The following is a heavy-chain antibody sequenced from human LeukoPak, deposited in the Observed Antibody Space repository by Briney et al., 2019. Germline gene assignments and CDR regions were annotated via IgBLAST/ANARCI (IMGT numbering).Heavy chain of an antibody. Sequence: SETLSLTCTVSGGSISSYYWSWIRQPAGKGLEWIGRIYTSGSTNYNPSLKSRVTMSVDTSKNQFSLNLSSVTAADTADYYCARGKPAAGATWFDPWGQGTPVTVSA. CDR3: ARGKPAAGATWFDP. D-gene: IGHD6-13*01. CDR2: IYTSGST. V-gene: IGHV4-4*07. CDR1: GGSISSYY. J-gene: IGHJ5*02.